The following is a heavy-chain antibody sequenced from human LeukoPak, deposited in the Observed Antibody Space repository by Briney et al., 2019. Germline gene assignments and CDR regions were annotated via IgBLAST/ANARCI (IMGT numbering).Heavy chain of an antibody. CDR1: GFTFSCYW. CDR3: ARAYSYVLY. Sequence: GGSLRLSCAASGFTFSCYWMSWVRQAPGKGLEWVANIKLDGSEKNYVDSVKGRFTISRDNAKSSLYLQMNSLRDEDTAVYYCARAYSYVLYWGQGTLVTVSS. CDR2: IKLDGSEK. D-gene: IGHD5-18*01. V-gene: IGHV3-7*04. J-gene: IGHJ4*02.